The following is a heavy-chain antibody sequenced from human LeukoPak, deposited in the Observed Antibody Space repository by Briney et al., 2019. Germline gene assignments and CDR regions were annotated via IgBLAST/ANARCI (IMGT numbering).Heavy chain of an antibody. CDR2: IYYSGST. CDR3: ARVRYSGSYDY. D-gene: IGHD1-26*01. J-gene: IGHJ4*02. CDR1: GGSVGSGSYY. V-gene: IGHV4-61*01. Sequence: SETLSLTCTVSGGSVGSGSYYWSWIRQPPGKGLEWVGYIYYSGSTNYNPSLKSRVTISVDTSKNQFSLKLSSVTAADTAVYYCARVRYSGSYDYWGQGTLVTVSS.